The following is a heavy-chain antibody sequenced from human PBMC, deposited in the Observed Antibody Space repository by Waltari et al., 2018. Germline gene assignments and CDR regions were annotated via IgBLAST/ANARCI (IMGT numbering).Heavy chain of an antibody. J-gene: IGHJ6*02. Sequence: EEQLVESGGGAARPGGSLRLSCVVSGFTFDNYNMHWVRQRPGKGLGWVSSINWNGDNTDYAEAVKGRFTISRDNAKNAVYLQMNSLRAEDTAMYYCARDGPYYYFGLDVWGQGTTVTVSS. V-gene: IGHV3-20*04. CDR2: INWNGDNT. CDR1: GFTFDNYN. CDR3: ARDGPYYYFGLDV.